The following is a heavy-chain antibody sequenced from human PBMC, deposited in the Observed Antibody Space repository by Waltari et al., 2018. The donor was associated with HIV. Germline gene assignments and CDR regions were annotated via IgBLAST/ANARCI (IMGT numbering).Heavy chain of an antibody. J-gene: IGHJ5*02. CDR1: GFTVSSNY. Sequence: EVQLVESGGGLIQPGGSLRLSCAASGFTVSSNYMRWFRQAPGKGLEWVSVIYSGGSTYYADSVKGRFTISRDNSKNTLYLQMNSLRAEDTAVYYCARVRQLVGWFDPWGQGTLVTVSS. V-gene: IGHV3-53*01. CDR2: IYSGGST. CDR3: ARVRQLVGWFDP. D-gene: IGHD6-13*01.